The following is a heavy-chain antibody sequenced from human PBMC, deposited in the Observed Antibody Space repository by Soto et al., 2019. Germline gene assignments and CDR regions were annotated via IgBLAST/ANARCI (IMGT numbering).Heavy chain of an antibody. V-gene: IGHV3-23*01. D-gene: IGHD3-16*02. Sequence: EVQLLESGGGLVQPGGSLRLSCAASGFAFSSYAMSWVRQAPGKGLEWVSSISGSTSGTYYADAVKGRFTISRDNSNNPLYLQMNSLRAEDTAVYYCAKDRGVIDPFDYWGQGALVTVSS. CDR2: ISGSTSGT. J-gene: IGHJ4*02. CDR3: AKDRGVIDPFDY. CDR1: GFAFSSYA.